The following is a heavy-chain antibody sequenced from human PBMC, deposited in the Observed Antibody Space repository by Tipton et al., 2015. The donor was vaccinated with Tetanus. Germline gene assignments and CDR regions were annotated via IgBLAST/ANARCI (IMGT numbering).Heavy chain of an antibody. CDR1: GGSFSGYY. CDR3: ARDLRYSSGWYSLASGNYYYYGMDV. CDR2: INHSGST. J-gene: IGHJ6*02. D-gene: IGHD6-19*01. Sequence: TLSLTCAVYGGSFSGYYWSWIRQPPGKGLEWIGEINHSGSTNYNPSLKSRVTISVDTSKNQFSLKLSSVTAADTAVYYCARDLRYSSGWYSLASGNYYYYGMDVWGQGTTVTVSS. V-gene: IGHV4-34*01.